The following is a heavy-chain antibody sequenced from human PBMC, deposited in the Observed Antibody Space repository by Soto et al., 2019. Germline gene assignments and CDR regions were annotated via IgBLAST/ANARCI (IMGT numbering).Heavy chain of an antibody. CDR2: IYYSGST. V-gene: IGHV4-31*11. CDR3: ARYQSDIVATIPGAFDI. D-gene: IGHD5-12*01. J-gene: IGHJ3*02. CDR1: GGSISSGGYY. Sequence: TLSLTCAVSGGSISSGGYYWSWYRQHPGKGLEWIGYIYYSGSTYYNPSLKSRVTISVDTSKNQFSLKLSSVTAADTAVYYCARYQSDIVATIPGAFDIWGQGTMVTVSS.